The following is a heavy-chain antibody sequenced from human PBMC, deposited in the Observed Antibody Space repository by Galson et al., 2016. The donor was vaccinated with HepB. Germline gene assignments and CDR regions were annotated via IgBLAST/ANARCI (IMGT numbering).Heavy chain of an antibody. CDR2: ISSSSAFI. J-gene: IGHJ6*02. CDR3: ARDRYWNYGPYYYAMDV. Sequence: SLRLSCAASGFTFSTYAMNWVRQAPGKGLQWVSYISSSSAFIYYADSVKGRFTVSRDSAKNSLYLQMNSLRAEDTAVYYCARDRYWNYGPYYYAMDVWGQETTVTVSS. D-gene: IGHD1-7*01. V-gene: IGHV3-21*01. CDR1: GFTFSTYA.